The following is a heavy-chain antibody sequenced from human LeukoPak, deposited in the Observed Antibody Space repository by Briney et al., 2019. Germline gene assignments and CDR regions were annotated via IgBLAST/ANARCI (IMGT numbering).Heavy chain of an antibody. Sequence: RASETLSLTCTVSGGSISSYYWSWIRQPPGKGLEWIGYIYYSGSTNYNPSLKSRVTISVDTTKNQFSLKLSSATAADTAVYYCARDADYGDLNWFDPWGQGTLVTVSS. CDR3: ARDADYGDLNWFDP. CDR1: GGSISSYY. J-gene: IGHJ5*02. D-gene: IGHD4-17*01. V-gene: IGHV4-59*01. CDR2: IYYSGST.